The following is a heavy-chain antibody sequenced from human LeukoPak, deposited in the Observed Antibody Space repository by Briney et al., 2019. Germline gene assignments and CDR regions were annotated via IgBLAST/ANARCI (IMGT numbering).Heavy chain of an antibody. D-gene: IGHD6-13*01. CDR3: AKGTWAAAGTSFFY. CDR1: GFTFSSYV. CDR2: ISYDGSNK. Sequence: GRSLRLSCAASGFTFSSYVMHWVRQAPGKGLEWVADISYDGSNKYYADSVKGRFTISRDKSKNTLYLQMNSLRAEDTAVYYCAKGTWAAAGTSFFYWGQGTLVTVSS. J-gene: IGHJ4*02. V-gene: IGHV3-30*18.